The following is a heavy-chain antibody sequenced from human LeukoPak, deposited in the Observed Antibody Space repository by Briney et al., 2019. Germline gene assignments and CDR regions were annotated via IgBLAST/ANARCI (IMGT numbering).Heavy chain of an antibody. D-gene: IGHD6-13*01. CDR3: ARVEGFTAAGAFDI. CDR2: INPNSGGT. CDR1: GYTFTSYG. J-gene: IGHJ3*02. Sequence: GASVKVSCKASGYTFTSYGISWVRQAPGQGLEWMGWINPNSGGTNYAQKFQGRVTMTRDTSISTAYMELSRLRSDDTAVYYCARVEGFTAAGAFDIWGQGTMVTVSS. V-gene: IGHV1-2*02.